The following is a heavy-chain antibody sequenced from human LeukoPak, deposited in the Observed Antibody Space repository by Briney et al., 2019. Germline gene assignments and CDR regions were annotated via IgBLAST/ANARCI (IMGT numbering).Heavy chain of an antibody. J-gene: IGHJ6*03. CDR2: ISGSGGST. D-gene: IGHD3-10*01. V-gene: IGHV3-23*01. CDR3: AKDLRTWFGVSSYYMDV. CDR1: GFTFSSYA. Sequence: GGSLILSCAASGFTFSSYAMSWVRQAPGKGLEWVSAISGSGGSTYYADSVKGRFTISRDNSKNTLYLQMNSLRAEDTAVYYCAKDLRTWFGVSSYYMDVWGKGTTVTVSS.